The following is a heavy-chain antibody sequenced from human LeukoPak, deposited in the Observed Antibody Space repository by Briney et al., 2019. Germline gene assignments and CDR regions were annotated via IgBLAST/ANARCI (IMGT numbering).Heavy chain of an antibody. CDR2: INPNSGGT. CDR3: ARDFGAAATYYYYMDV. Sequence: GASVKVSCKASGYTFTGYYMHWVRQAPGKGLEGRGWINPNSGGTNYAQKFQGRVTMTRDTSISTAYMELSRLRSDDTAVYYCARDFGAAATYYYYMDVWGKGTTVTVSS. D-gene: IGHD2-2*01. V-gene: IGHV1-2*02. CDR1: GYTFTGYY. J-gene: IGHJ6*03.